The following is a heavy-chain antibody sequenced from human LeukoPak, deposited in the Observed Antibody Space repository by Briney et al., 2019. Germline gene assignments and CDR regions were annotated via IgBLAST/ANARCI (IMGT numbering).Heavy chain of an antibody. Sequence: GGSLRLSCAASGFAFSDYSMNWVRQAPGKGLEWVSYISSSDNTIHYADSVKGRFTISRDNAKNSLYLEMNSLRDEDTAVYYCARRDGYTYYFDYWGQGTLVTVSS. CDR2: ISSSDNTI. CDR3: ARRDGYTYYFDY. V-gene: IGHV3-48*02. CDR1: GFAFSDYS. J-gene: IGHJ4*02. D-gene: IGHD5-24*01.